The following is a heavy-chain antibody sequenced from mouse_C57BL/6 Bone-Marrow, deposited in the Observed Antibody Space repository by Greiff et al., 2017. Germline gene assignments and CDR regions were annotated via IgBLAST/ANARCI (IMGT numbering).Heavy chain of an antibody. CDR1: GYTFTDYY. Sequence: EVQLQQSGPELVKPGASVKISCKASGYTFTDYYMNWVKQSHGKSLEWIGDINPNNGGTSYNQKFKGKATLTVDKSSSTAYMELLSLTSEDSAVYYCAGDYYGSSFTGDYWGQGTTLTVSS. CDR2: INPNNGGT. D-gene: IGHD1-1*01. CDR3: AGDYYGSSFTGDY. V-gene: IGHV1-26*01. J-gene: IGHJ2*01.